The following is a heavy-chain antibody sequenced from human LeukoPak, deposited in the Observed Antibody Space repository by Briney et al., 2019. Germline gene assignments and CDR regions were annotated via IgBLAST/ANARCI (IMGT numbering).Heavy chain of an antibody. V-gene: IGHV4-59*01. CDR3: AREHGQSGAFDI. D-gene: IGHD3-10*01. J-gene: IGHJ3*02. Sequence: SETLSLTCAVYGGSFSSYYWSWIRQPPGKGLEWIGYIYYSGSTNYNPSLKSRVTISVDTSKNQFSLKLSSVTAADTAVYYCAREHGQSGAFDIWGQGTMVTVSS. CDR1: GGSFSSYY. CDR2: IYYSGST.